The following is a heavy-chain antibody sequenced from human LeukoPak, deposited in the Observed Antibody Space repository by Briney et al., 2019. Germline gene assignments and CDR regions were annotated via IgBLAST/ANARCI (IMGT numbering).Heavy chain of an antibody. CDR1: GASISHYY. CDR3: ARLGSYHDF. CDR2: VHTSGGS. V-gene: IGHV4-4*09. Sequence: SETLSLTCTVSGASISHYYWSWIRQTPGRGLEWMGHVHTSGGSTYHPSLKTRLTMSIDTSRSQLSLKLTSVTAADTAVYFCARLGSYHDFWGQGALVTVSS. J-gene: IGHJ4*02. D-gene: IGHD1-26*01.